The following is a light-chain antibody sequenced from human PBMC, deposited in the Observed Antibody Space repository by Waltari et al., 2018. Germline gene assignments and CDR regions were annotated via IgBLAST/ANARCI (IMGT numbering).Light chain of an antibody. V-gene: IGLV1-40*01. Sequence: QSVLTQPPSVSGAPGQRVTISCTGSSSNIGAGYDVHWYKQVPGSAPTLLIPGYGLLPSGVFDRISASKSGTSSSLAITGLQAEDEGDYYCQSYDTSLNVVFGGGTKLTVL. CDR1: SSNIGAGYD. CDR2: GYG. J-gene: IGLJ2*01. CDR3: QSYDTSLNVV.